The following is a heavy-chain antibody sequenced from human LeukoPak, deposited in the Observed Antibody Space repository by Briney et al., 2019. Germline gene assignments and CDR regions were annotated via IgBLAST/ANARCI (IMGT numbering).Heavy chain of an antibody. Sequence: GASVKVSCKASGYTFTGYYMHWVRQAPGQGREWMGWINPNSGGTNYAQKLQGRVTMTRDTSLSTAYMELSGLRSVVTGVYSWAVQGILEWLGYFEDWGQGTLVTVSS. CDR2: INPNSGGT. V-gene: IGHV1-2*02. CDR3: AVQGILEWLGYFED. CDR1: GYTFTGYY. J-gene: IGHJ4*02. D-gene: IGHD3-3*01.